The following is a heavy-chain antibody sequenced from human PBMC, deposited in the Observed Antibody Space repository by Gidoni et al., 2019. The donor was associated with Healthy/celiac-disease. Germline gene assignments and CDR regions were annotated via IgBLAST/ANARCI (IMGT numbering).Heavy chain of an antibody. V-gene: IGHV1-69*01. CDR1: GGTFSSYA. D-gene: IGHD6-13*01. Sequence: QVQLVQSGAEVKKPGSSVKVSCKASGGTFSSYAISWVRQAPGQGLEWMGGVIPIFGTANYEQKFQGRVTITEDEATSTAYMELSSLRSEDTAVYYCARAPTKGYRRVDFDYWGQGTLVTVSS. CDR2: VIPIFGTA. CDR3: ARAPTKGYRRVDFDY. J-gene: IGHJ4*02.